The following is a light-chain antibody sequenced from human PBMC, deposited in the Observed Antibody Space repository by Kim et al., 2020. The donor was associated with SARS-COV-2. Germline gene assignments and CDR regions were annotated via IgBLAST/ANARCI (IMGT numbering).Light chain of an antibody. CDR3: ASWDGSLTGFWV. J-gene: IGLJ3*02. V-gene: IGLV1-44*01. Sequence: QSVLTQPPSASGTPGQRVTISCSGTSSNIGTYTVSWYQQLPGTAPKFLIYSDNQRPSGVPDRFSASKSGTSASLAISGLQSEDEADYYCASWDGSLTGFWVFGGGTKLTVL. CDR2: SDN. CDR1: SSNIGTYT.